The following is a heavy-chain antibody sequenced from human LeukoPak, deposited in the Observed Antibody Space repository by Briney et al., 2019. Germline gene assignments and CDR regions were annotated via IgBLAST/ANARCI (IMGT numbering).Heavy chain of an antibody. J-gene: IGHJ4*02. Sequence: GGSLRLSCAVSGFTFRSYAMHWVRQAPGKGLEWVAVISYDGSSKYYADSVKGRFTISRDNSKNTLYLQMNSLRAEDTAVYYCAKEPPATNEDYWGQGTLVTVSS. CDR2: ISYDGSSK. CDR1: GFTFRSYA. V-gene: IGHV3-30*04. CDR3: AKEPPATNEDY. D-gene: IGHD5-24*01.